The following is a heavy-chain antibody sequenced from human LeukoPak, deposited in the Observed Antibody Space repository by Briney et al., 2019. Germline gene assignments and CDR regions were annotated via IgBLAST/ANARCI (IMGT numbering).Heavy chain of an antibody. V-gene: IGHV1-69*13. CDR3: ASKPFPGIAAPFDP. J-gene: IGHJ5*02. D-gene: IGHD6-25*01. Sequence: SVKVSCKASGGTFSSYAISWVRQAPGQGLEWMGGIIPIFGTANYAQKFQGRVTITADESTSTAYMELSSLRSEDTAVYYCASKPFPGIAAPFDPWGQGTPVTVSS. CDR2: IIPIFGTA. CDR1: GGTFSSYA.